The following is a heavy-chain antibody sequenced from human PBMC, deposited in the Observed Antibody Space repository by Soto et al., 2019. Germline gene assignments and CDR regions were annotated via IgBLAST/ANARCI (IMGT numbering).Heavy chain of an antibody. J-gene: IGHJ4*02. CDR1: GATFSSYA. V-gene: IGHV1-69*13. Sequence: QVQLVQSGAEVKKPGSSVKGSCKASGATFSSYAISWVRQAPGQGLERMGEMIPSFGTANYARKFQGRVTITAYDSTSTAYMGLSSLRSEDTAVYYCATSLSVYDYVWGSFDYWGQGTLVTVSS. D-gene: IGHD3-16*01. CDR2: MIPSFGTA. CDR3: ATSLSVYDYVWGSFDY.